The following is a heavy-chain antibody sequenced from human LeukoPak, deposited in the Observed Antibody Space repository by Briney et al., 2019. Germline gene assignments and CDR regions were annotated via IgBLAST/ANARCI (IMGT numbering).Heavy chain of an antibody. J-gene: IGHJ4*02. CDR1: GYTLTELS. CDR2: MNPNSGNT. D-gene: IGHD4-23*01. CDR3: ARGADYGGNPTPTPDTIDY. V-gene: IGHV1-8*01. Sequence: ASVKVSCKVSGYTLTELSMHWVRQATGQGLEWMGWMNPNSGNTGYAQKFQGRVTMTRNTSISTAYMELSSLRSEDTAVYYCARGADYGGNPTPTPDTIDYWGQGTLVTVSS.